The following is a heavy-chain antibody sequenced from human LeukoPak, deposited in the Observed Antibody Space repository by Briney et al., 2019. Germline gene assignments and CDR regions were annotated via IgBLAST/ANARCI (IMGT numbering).Heavy chain of an antibody. Sequence: GGSLRLSCAASGFTVSSIHMVWVRQAPGKGLEWVSVTYTGGNSYYADSVKGRFTISRDNSKNTLYLQMNSLRAEDTAVYYCARGVYYDSSGYYGYWGQGTLVTVSS. J-gene: IGHJ4*02. V-gene: IGHV3-53*05. D-gene: IGHD3-22*01. CDR3: ARGVYYDSSGYYGY. CDR1: GFTVSSIH. CDR2: TYTGGNS.